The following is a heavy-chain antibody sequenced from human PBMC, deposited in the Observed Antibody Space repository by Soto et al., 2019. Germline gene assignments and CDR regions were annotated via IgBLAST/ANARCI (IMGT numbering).Heavy chain of an antibody. CDR3: ARDRGYCSSTSCSTGFGY. V-gene: IGHV1-2*04. D-gene: IGHD2-2*02. J-gene: IGHJ4*02. CDR1: GYTFTGYY. Sequence: ASVKVSCKASGYTFTGYYMQWVRQAPGQGLEWMGWINPNSGGTNYAQKFQGWVTMTRDTSISTAYMELSRLRSDDTAVYYCARDRGYCSSTSCSTGFGYWGQGTLVTVSS. CDR2: INPNSGGT.